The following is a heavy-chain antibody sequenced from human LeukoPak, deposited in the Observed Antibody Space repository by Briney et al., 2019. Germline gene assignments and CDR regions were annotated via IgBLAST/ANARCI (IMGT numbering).Heavy chain of an antibody. J-gene: IGHJ6*03. CDR3: AKVGDYYYYYMDV. Sequence: GGSLRLSCAASGFTFSSYSMNWVRQAPGKGLEWVSYISSSSSTIYYADSVKGRFTISRDNSKNTLYLQMNSLRAEDTAVYYCAKVGDYYYYYMDVWGKGTTVTISS. CDR1: GFTFSSYS. V-gene: IGHV3-48*01. CDR2: ISSSSSTI.